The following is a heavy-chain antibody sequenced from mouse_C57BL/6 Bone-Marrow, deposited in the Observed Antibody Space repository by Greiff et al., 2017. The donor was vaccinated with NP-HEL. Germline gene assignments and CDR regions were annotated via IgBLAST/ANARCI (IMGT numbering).Heavy chain of an antibody. Sequence: QVTLKVSGPGILQSSQTLSLTCSFSGFSLSTSGMGVSWIRQPSGKGLEWLAHIYWDDDKRYNPSLKSRLIISNDTAKNQVFLKITSVDTADTDACSCDRWVLCWGFAYWGQRTLVAVSA. CDR1: GFSLSTSGMG. CDR2: IYWDDDK. CDR3: DRWVLCWGFAY. V-gene: IGHV8-12*01. J-gene: IGHJ3*01.